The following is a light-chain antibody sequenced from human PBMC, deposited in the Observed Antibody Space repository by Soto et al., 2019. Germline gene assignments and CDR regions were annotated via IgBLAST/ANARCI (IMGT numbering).Light chain of an antibody. V-gene: IGKV1-33*01. CDR3: QQYDNLPLT. CDR1: QDIGNF. J-gene: IGKJ4*01. Sequence: DIQMTQSLPTLSPSVGTRVTITCQPSQDIGNFLSWYQQKPGKVPKLLIFDASNLETGVPSRFSGSGSGTDFTFTISSLQPEDIATYYCQQYDNLPLTFGGGTKVEIK. CDR2: DAS.